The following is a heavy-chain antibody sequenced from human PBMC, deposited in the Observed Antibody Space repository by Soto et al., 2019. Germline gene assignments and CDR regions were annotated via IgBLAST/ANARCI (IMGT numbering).Heavy chain of an antibody. D-gene: IGHD3-16*01. CDR3: AREGGHNYGLGRGHPFDP. CDR1: GGTFNRFA. Sequence: QVQLVQSGAEVKKSGSSVKVSCKASGGTFNRFAIIWVRQAPGQGLQWMGGIIPMFRSANYAQKFKGRVTITADESTNTVYMEMTRLRSDDTAVYYCAREGGHNYGLGRGHPFDPWGQGTLVTVSS. CDR2: IIPMFRSA. V-gene: IGHV1-69*01. J-gene: IGHJ5*02.